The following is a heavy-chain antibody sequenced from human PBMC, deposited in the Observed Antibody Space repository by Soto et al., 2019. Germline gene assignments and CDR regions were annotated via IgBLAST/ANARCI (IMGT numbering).Heavy chain of an antibody. CDR2: IYYSGST. D-gene: IGHD6-19*01. J-gene: IGHJ4*02. CDR1: GGSISSSSYY. Sequence: QLQLQESGPGLVKPSETLSLTCTVSGGSISSSSYYWGWIRQPPGKGLEWIGSIYYSGSTYYNPSLKRRVTISVDTSNNQFSLKLSSVTAADTAVYYCARHVAGYSSGLDYWGQGTLVTVSS. V-gene: IGHV4-39*01. CDR3: ARHVAGYSSGLDY.